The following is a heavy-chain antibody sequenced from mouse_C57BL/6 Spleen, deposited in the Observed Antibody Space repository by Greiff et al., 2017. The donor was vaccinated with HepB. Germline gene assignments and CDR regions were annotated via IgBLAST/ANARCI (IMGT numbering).Heavy chain of an antibody. CDR3: ARQNSNYEGAMDY. CDR1: GFTFSSYG. D-gene: IGHD2-5*01. Sequence: EVHLVESGGDLVKPGGSLKLSCAASGFTFSSYGMSWVRQTPDKRLEWVATISSGGSYTYYPDSVKGRFTISRDNAKNTLYLQMSSLKSEDTAMYYCARQNSNYEGAMDYWGQGTSVTVSS. J-gene: IGHJ4*01. CDR2: ISSGGSYT. V-gene: IGHV5-6*01.